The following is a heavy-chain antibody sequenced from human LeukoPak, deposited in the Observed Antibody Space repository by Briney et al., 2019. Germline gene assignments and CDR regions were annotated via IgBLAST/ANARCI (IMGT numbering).Heavy chain of an antibody. V-gene: IGHV1-69*04. D-gene: IGHD5-24*01. J-gene: IGHJ6*02. Sequence: GASVKVSCKASGYTFTSYDINWVRQAPGQGLEWMGRIIPILGIANYAQKFQGRVTITADKSTSTAYMELSSLRSEDTAVYYCARSYGYNHYYYYGMDVWGQGTTVTVSS. CDR1: GYTFTSYD. CDR2: IIPILGIA. CDR3: ARSYGYNHYYYYGMDV.